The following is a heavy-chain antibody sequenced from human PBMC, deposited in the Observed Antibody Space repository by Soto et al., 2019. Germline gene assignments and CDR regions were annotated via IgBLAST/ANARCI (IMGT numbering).Heavy chain of an antibody. CDR3: ARRLLWFGESSGYGMDV. J-gene: IGHJ6*02. V-gene: IGHV1-46*01. D-gene: IGHD3-10*01. CDR1: GYTFTSYY. CDR2: INPSGGGT. Sequence: ASVKVSCKASGYTFTSYYMHWVRQAPGQGLEWMGMINPSGGGTTYAQKFQGRVTMTRDTSTSTVYMELSSLRSEDTAVYYCARRLLWFGESSGYGMDVWGQGTTVTVSS.